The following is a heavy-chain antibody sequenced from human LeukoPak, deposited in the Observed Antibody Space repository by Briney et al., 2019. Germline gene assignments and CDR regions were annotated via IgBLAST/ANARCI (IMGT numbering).Heavy chain of an antibody. J-gene: IGHJ6*02. Sequence: PGGSLRLSCAASGFTFSSYSMNWVRQAPGKGLEWVTSITSSSSNIYYADSVKGRFTISRDNAKNSLYLHKNSLRAEDTAVYYCARDSSSWYKQWLSNGMDVWGQGTTVTVS. CDR1: GFTFSSYS. D-gene: IGHD6-13*01. CDR3: ARDSSSWYKQWLSNGMDV. CDR2: ITSSSSNI. V-gene: IGHV3-21*01.